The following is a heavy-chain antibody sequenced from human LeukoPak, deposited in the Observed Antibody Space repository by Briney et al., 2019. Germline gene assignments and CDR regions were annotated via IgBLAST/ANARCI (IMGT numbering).Heavy chain of an antibody. CDR3: ARPTWSYNAFDI. J-gene: IGHJ3*02. CDR2: ISSSSTYI. D-gene: IGHD2-15*01. Sequence: GGSLRLSCTASGFTFNNYNLNWVRQAPGKGLEWVSSISSSSTYIYYADSVKGRFTVSRDNARSSVYLQMNSLRSEDTAVYYCARPTWSYNAFDIWGRGTLVTVSS. V-gene: IGHV3-21*01. CDR1: GFTFNNYN.